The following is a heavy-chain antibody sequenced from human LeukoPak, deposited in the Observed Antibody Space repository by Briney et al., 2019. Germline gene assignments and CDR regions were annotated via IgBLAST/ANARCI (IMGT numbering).Heavy chain of an antibody. CDR3: ATNDYGGVGYYYYYMDV. CDR1: GGSISSCNW. CDR2: IYHSGST. Sequence: SETLSLTCAVSGGSISSCNWWSWVRQPPGKGLEWIGEIYHSGSTNYNPSLKSRVTISVDKSKNQFSLKLSSVTAADTAVYYCATNDYGGVGYYYYYMDVWGKGTTVTVSS. D-gene: IGHD4-23*01. J-gene: IGHJ6*03. V-gene: IGHV4-4*02.